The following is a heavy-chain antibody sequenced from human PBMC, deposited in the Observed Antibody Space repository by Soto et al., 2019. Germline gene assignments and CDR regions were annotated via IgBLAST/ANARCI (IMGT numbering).Heavy chain of an antibody. CDR2: IYYSGST. Sequence: QLQLQESGPGLVKPSETLSLTCTVSGGSISSSSYYWGWIRQPPGKGLEWIGSIYYSGSTYYNPSLKSRVTISVDTSKNQFSLKLSSVTAADTAVYYCARQLLYNWNDGEHWAFDIWGQGTMVTVSS. CDR3: ARQLLYNWNDGEHWAFDI. D-gene: IGHD1-20*01. J-gene: IGHJ3*02. V-gene: IGHV4-39*01. CDR1: GGSISSSSYY.